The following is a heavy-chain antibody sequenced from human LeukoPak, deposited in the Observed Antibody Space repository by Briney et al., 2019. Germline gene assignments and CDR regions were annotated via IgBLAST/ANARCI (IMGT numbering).Heavy chain of an antibody. V-gene: IGHV3-7*01. CDR3: VRDSYTNTWHFQEKDY. CDR1: GFTFSTYS. J-gene: IGHJ4*02. D-gene: IGHD2-2*02. Sequence: GGSLRLSCAASGFTFSTYSMNWVRQAPGKGLEWVANIRQDGSDKYYVDSVKGRFTISRDNAKNSLFLQMNSLRVEDTAVYYCVRDSYTNTWHFQEKDYWGQGTLVAVSS. CDR2: IRQDGSDK.